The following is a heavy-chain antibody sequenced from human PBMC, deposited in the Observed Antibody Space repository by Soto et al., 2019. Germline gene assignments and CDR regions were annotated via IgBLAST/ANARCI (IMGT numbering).Heavy chain of an antibody. Sequence: QLGGSLRLSCAVSGFTFSSYSMNWVRQAPGKGLEWVSYISSSSSTIYYADSVKGRFTISRDNAKNSLYLQMNSLRAEDTAVYYCAREYCSSTSCLNWFDPWGQGTLVTVSS. CDR1: GFTFSSYS. D-gene: IGHD2-2*01. V-gene: IGHV3-48*01. J-gene: IGHJ5*02. CDR3: AREYCSSTSCLNWFDP. CDR2: ISSSSSTI.